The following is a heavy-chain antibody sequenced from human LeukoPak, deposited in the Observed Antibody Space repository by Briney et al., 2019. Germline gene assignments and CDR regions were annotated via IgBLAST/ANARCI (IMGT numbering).Heavy chain of an antibody. Sequence: PSGGSLRLSCAASGFTFSNYGMHWVRQAPGKGLEWVAVISYDASNRDFTKSVKGRFTISRDNSKSTLYLQMDSLKTEDTAVYYCAKTDPAYCNGCAFDSWGQGTLVTVSS. V-gene: IGHV3-30*18. J-gene: IGHJ4*02. CDR1: GFTFSNYG. CDR3: AKTDPAYCNGCAFDS. D-gene: IGHD2/OR15-2a*01. CDR2: ISYDASNR.